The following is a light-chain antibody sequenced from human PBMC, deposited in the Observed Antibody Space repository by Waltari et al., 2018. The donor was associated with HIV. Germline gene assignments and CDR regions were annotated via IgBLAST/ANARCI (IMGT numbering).Light chain of an antibody. CDR1: GSNTGAGYA. CDR3: QSYDTSLTGWI. J-gene: IGLJ2*01. Sequence: QSVLTQPPSVPGAPGQTATISCTGSGSNTGAGYAVHWYQQFPGTAPRLLIYSDNNRPSGVPDRFSGSKSGTSASLAISGLRAEDEADYYCQSYDTSLTGWIFGGGTKLTV. V-gene: IGLV1-40*01. CDR2: SDN.